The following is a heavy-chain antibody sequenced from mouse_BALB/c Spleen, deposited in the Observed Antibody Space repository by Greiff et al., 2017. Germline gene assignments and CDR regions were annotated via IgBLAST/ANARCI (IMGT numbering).Heavy chain of an antibody. J-gene: IGHJ1*01. CDR3: ARDYGNYGYFDV. Sequence: DVKLVESGGGLVKPGGSLKLSCAASGFTFSDYYMYWVRQTPEKRLEWVATISDGGSYTYYPDSVKGRFTISRDNAKNNLYLQMSSLKSEDTAMYYCARDYGNYGYFDVWGAGTTVTVSS. D-gene: IGHD2-1*01. CDR1: GFTFSDYY. CDR2: ISDGGSYT. V-gene: IGHV5-4*02.